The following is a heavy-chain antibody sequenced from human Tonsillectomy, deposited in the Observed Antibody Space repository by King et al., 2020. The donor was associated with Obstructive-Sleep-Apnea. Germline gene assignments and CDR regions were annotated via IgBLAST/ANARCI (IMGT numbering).Heavy chain of an antibody. Sequence: QLQESGPGLVKPSETLSLTCTVSGGSISTYYWSLLRQPPGKRLEGIGYIYYSGSSNYNPSLKRRVSISVDTSKNQFSLKLTSVTAADTAVYYCARSPYGSGIIDYFDPWGQGTLVTVSS. J-gene: IGHJ5*02. D-gene: IGHD3-10*01. CDR3: ARSPYGSGIIDYFDP. CDR2: IYYSGSS. CDR1: GGSISTYY. V-gene: IGHV4-59*01.